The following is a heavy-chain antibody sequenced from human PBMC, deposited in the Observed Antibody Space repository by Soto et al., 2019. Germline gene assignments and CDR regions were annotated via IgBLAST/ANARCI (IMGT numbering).Heavy chain of an antibody. CDR3: AKDRGITMVRGVRGGMDV. CDR1: GFTFSSYG. Sequence: QVQLVESGGGVVQPGRSLRLSCAASGFTFSSYGMHWVRQAPGKGLEWVAVISYDGSNKYYADSVKGRFTISRDNSKNPLYLQMNSLRAEDTAVYYCAKDRGITMVRGVRGGMDVWGQGTTVTVSS. V-gene: IGHV3-30*18. CDR2: ISYDGSNK. J-gene: IGHJ6*02. D-gene: IGHD3-10*01.